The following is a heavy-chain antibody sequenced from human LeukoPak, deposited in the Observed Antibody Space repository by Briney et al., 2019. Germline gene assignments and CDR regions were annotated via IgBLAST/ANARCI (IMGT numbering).Heavy chain of an antibody. CDR3: AREDIVALRGAGNWFDP. Sequence: ASVKVSCKASGYTFTGYYMHWVRQAPGQGLEWMGWINPNSGGTNYAQKFQGRVTMTRDTSISTAYMELSRLRSDDTAVYYCAREDIVALRGAGNWFDPWGQGTLVTVSS. CDR2: INPNSGGT. J-gene: IGHJ5*02. V-gene: IGHV1-2*02. D-gene: IGHD2-15*01. CDR1: GYTFTGYY.